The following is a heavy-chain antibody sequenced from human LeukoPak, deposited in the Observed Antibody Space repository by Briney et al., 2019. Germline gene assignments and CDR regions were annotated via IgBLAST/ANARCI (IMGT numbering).Heavy chain of an antibody. D-gene: IGHD6-19*01. CDR1: GYTFTGYY. J-gene: IGHJ4*02. CDR3: ARADSSGWLLDC. Sequence: ASVKVSCKASGYTFTGYYMHWVRQAPGQGLEWMGWINPNSGGTNYAQKFQGRVTMTRDTSISTAYMELSRLRSDDTAVYYCARADSSGWLLDCWGQGSLLTVSS. V-gene: IGHV1-2*02. CDR2: INPNSGGT.